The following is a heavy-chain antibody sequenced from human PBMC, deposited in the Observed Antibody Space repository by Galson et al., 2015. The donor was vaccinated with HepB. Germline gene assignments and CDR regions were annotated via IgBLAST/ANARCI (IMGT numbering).Heavy chain of an antibody. CDR3: ASAREDMVRGVLFDY. D-gene: IGHD3-10*01. CDR1: GGSFSGYY. Sequence: SETLSLTCAVYGGSFSGYYWSWIRQPPGKGLEWIGEINHSGSTNYNPSLKSRVTISVDTSKNQFSLKLSSVTAADTAVYYCASAREDMVRGVLFDYWGQGTLVTVSS. CDR2: INHSGST. J-gene: IGHJ4*02. V-gene: IGHV4-34*01.